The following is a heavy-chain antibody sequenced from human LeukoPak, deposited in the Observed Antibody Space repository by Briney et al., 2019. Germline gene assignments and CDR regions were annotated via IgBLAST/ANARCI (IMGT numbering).Heavy chain of an antibody. CDR3: ARGELLTFGGVIVM. V-gene: IGHV1-2*02. CDR1: GYTFTGYY. J-gene: IGHJ4*02. CDR2: INPNSGGT. D-gene: IGHD3-16*02. Sequence: ASVKVSCKASGYTFTGYYMHWVRQAPGQGLEWMGWINPNSGGTNYAQKFQGRVTMTRDTSISTAYMELSRLRSDDTAVHYCARGELLTFGGVIVMWGQGTLVTVSS.